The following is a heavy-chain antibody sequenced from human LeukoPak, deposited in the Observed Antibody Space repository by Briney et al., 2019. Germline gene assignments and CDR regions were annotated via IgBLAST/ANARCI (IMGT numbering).Heavy chain of an antibody. J-gene: IGHJ1*01. CDR2: IYYSGST. V-gene: IGHV4-39*07. CDR1: GGSISSSSYY. D-gene: IGHD3-22*01. Sequence: SETLSLTCTVSGGSISSSSYYWGWIRQPPGKGLEWIGSIYYSGSTYYNPSLKSRVTVSVDTSKNQFSLKLSSVTAADTAVYYCATAPWSITMIVRNNEYFQHWGQGTLVTVSS. CDR3: ATAPWSITMIVRNNEYFQH.